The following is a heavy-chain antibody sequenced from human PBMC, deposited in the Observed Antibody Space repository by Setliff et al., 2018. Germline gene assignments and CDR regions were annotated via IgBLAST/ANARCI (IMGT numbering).Heavy chain of an antibody. CDR3: ARDLKRSGYYDSSGYYY. Sequence: ASVKVSCKASGYTFINYEINWVRQATGQGLEWMGWMNPNSGNTGYAQKFQGRVTITADKSTSTAYMELSSLRSEDTAVYYCARDLKRSGYYDSSGYYYWGQGTLVTVSS. J-gene: IGHJ4*02. CDR2: MNPNSGNT. D-gene: IGHD3-22*01. CDR1: GYTFINYE. V-gene: IGHV1-8*03.